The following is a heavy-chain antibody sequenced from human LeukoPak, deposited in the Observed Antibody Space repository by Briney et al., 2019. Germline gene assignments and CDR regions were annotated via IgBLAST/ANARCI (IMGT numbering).Heavy chain of an antibody. V-gene: IGHV1-46*01. Sequence: ASVKVSCKPSGYTFTKYLIHWVRQAPGQGLEWMGTINPSRDSTNYAQRFQGRVTLTEDTSTSTVYLEVSSLTSEDTAVYYCCRPSFCVFYNCGYWLDPWGPGTLITVSS. J-gene: IGHJ5*02. CDR2: INPSRDST. CDR1: GYTFTKYL. CDR3: CRPSFCVFYNCGYWLDP. D-gene: IGHD3-3*01.